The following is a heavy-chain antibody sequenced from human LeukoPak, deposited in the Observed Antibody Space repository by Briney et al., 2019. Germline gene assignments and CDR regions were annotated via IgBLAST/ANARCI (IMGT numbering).Heavy chain of an antibody. V-gene: IGHV3-21*01. CDR3: ACLVGATQDV. D-gene: IGHD1-26*01. Sequence: PGGSLRLSCAASGFTFSSYSMSWVRQAPGKGLEWVSSISSTSTYIYYADSVKGRFTISRDNAKNSLYLQMNSLRAEDTAVYYCACLVGATQDVWGKGTTVIVSS. J-gene: IGHJ6*04. CDR1: GFTFSSYS. CDR2: ISSTSTYI.